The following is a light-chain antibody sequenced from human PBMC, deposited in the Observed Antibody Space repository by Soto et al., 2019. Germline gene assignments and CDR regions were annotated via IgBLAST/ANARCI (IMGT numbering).Light chain of an antibody. CDR2: EVS. V-gene: IGLV2-8*01. CDR1: SSDVAGYNY. J-gene: IGLJ2*01. CDR3: SSYAGNNNLV. Sequence: QSALTQPPSASGSPGQSFTISCTGNSSDVAGYNYVSWYQQHPGKAPKLMIYEVSKRPSGVPDRFSGSKSGNTASLTVSGLQAEDEADYYCSSYAGNNNLVFGGGTKLTVL.